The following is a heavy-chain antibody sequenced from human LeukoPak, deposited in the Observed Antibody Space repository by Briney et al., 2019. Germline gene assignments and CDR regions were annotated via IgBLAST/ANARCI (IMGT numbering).Heavy chain of an antibody. Sequence: SETLSLTCTLSGGSFSSYYWSWIRQPPGKGLEWIGYIYYSGSTNYDPSLKSRVTMSVDTSKNQFSLKLSSVTAADTAVYYCARDRPATENSYFDLWGRGTLVTVSS. CDR3: ARDRPATENSYFDL. CDR2: IYYSGST. V-gene: IGHV4-59*01. J-gene: IGHJ2*01. D-gene: IGHD1-26*01. CDR1: GGSFSSYY.